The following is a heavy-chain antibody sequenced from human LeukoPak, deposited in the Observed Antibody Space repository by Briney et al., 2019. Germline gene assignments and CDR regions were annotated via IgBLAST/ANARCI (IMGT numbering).Heavy chain of an antibody. J-gene: IGHJ4*02. CDR3: AREEPGGKIQKPIDY. CDR1: GFTFDDYA. V-gene: IGHV3-9*01. D-gene: IGHD4-23*01. CDR2: ISWNSGSI. Sequence: PGGSLRLSCAASGFTFDDYAMHWVRQAPGKSLEWVSGISWNSGSIGYADSVKGRFTIPRDNAKNSLYLQMNSLRAEDTALYYCAREEPGGKIQKPIDYWGQGTLVTVSS.